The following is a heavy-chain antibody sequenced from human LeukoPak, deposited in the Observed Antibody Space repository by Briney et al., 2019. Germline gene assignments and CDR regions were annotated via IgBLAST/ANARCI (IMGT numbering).Heavy chain of an antibody. CDR2: ISYDGSNK. V-gene: IGHV3-30*18. J-gene: IGHJ4*02. Sequence: GGSLRLSCAASGFTFSSYAMSWVRQAPGKGLEWVAVISYDGSNKYYADSVKGRFTISRDNSKNTLYLQMNSLRAEDTAVYYCAKVGYCGGDCPHFDYWGQGTLVTVSS. CDR3: AKVGYCGGDCPHFDY. CDR1: GFTFSSYA. D-gene: IGHD2-21*02.